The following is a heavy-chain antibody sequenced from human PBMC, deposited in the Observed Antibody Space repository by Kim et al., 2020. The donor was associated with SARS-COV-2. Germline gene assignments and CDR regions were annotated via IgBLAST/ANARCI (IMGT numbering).Heavy chain of an antibody. CDR3: ARANIVVVPAALGLGYYYYYGMDD. CDR2: INHSGST. V-gene: IGHV4-34*01. Sequence: SETLSLTCAVYGGSFSGYYWSWIRQPPGKGLEWIGEINHSGSTNYNPSLKSRVTISVDTSKNQFSLKLSSVTAADTAVYYCARANIVVVPAALGLGYYYYYGMDDWGQGTTVTVSS. J-gene: IGHJ6*02. D-gene: IGHD2-2*01. CDR1: GGSFSGYY.